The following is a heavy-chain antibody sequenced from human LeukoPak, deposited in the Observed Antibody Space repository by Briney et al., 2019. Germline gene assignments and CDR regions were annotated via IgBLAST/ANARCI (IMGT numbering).Heavy chain of an antibody. V-gene: IGHV4-59*01. CDR3: ARRMITTSDTFDL. CDR1: GDSLNKNF. CDR2: IFHSGTI. J-gene: IGHJ3*01. D-gene: IGHD3-16*01. Sequence: SETLSLTCSVSGDSLNKNFWSWIRQPPGKGLGWIGYIFHSGTINYSPSLKSRVSISLDASKNQFSLMLTSVTAADTAVYYCARRMITTSDTFDLWGQGTMVTVSS.